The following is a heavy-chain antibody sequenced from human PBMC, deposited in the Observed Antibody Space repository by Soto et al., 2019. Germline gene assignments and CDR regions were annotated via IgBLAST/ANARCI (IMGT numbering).Heavy chain of an antibody. V-gene: IGHV3-23*01. CDR2: ISGGGDTT. CDR1: GFTFSSYG. CDR3: ARRSSGWYFDY. J-gene: IGHJ4*02. D-gene: IGHD6-19*01. Sequence: GGSLRLSCAASGFTFSSYGISWIRLSPGKGLEWVSVISGGGDTTYYTPSVKGRFTISRDDFRNTLYLQMNSLRTEDTAIYYCARRSSGWYFDYWGQGTLVTVSS.